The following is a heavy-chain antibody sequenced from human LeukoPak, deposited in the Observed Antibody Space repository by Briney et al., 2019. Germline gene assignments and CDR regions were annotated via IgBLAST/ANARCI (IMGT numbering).Heavy chain of an antibody. D-gene: IGHD5/OR15-5a*01. CDR3: ARGSVGGGNYYNFYMDV. J-gene: IGHJ6*03. CDR2: FYTSGST. CDR1: SHFKKRGSYY. V-gene: IGHV4-61*09. Sequence: SETQSLTCTVSSHFKKRGSYYWRWIRQPAGKGLEWIGHFYTSGSTNYNPSLESRVTISGDTSKNQFSLKLNAVTAADSAVYYRARGSVGGGNYYNFYMDVWGKGTTVTVSS.